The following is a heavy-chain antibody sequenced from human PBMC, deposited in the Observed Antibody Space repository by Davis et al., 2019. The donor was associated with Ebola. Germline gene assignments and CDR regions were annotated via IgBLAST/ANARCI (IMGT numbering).Heavy chain of an antibody. V-gene: IGHV3-23*01. J-gene: IGHJ6*04. Sequence: GGSLRLSCAASGFTFSSYAMTWARQAPGKGLEWVSAVTSSGGGTYYADSVKGRFTISRDNSKNTLYLQMNSLRVEDTAAYYCAKGGSGWPSDYSYGMGVWGKGTTVTVSS. D-gene: IGHD6-19*01. CDR1: GFTFSSYA. CDR2: VTSSGGGT. CDR3: AKGGSGWPSDYSYGMGV.